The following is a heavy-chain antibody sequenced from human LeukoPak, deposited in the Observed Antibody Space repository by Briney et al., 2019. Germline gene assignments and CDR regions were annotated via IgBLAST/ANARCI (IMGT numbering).Heavy chain of an antibody. CDR1: GFTVSSNY. J-gene: IGHJ6*03. V-gene: IGHV3-53*03. CDR3: ARVFIHVDTAMAYWSYYMDV. CDR2: IYSGGST. Sequence: QPGGSLRLSCAASGFTVSSNYMSWVRQAPGKGLEWVSVIYSGGSTYYADSVKGRFTISRDNAKNSLYLQMNSLRAEDTAVYYCARVFIHVDTAMAYWSYYMDVWGKGTTVTISS. D-gene: IGHD5-18*01.